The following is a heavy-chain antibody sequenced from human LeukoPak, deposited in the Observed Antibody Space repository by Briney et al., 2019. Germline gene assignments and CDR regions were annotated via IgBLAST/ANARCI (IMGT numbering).Heavy chain of an antibody. Sequence: AGGSLRLSCAASGFTVSDFYMSWVRQAPGKGLEWVSLIYVSGDTYYTDSVKGRFTISRDTSENTLYLQMNSLRVEDTAVYYCARDRLQYFDYWGQGTLVTVSS. CDR2: IYVSGDT. J-gene: IGHJ4*02. D-gene: IGHD3-16*01. CDR1: GFTVSDFY. V-gene: IGHV3-53*01. CDR3: ARDRLQYFDY.